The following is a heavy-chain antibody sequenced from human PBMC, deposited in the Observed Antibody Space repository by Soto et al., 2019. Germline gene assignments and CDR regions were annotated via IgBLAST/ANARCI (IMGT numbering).Heavy chain of an antibody. J-gene: IGHJ4*02. CDR1: GFTFGDYV. CDR2: IRSKAYGGTT. V-gene: IGHV3-49*03. D-gene: IGHD3-3*01. Sequence: GSLRLSCAASGFTFGDYVMSWFRQAPGKGLEWVGFIRSKAYGGTTEYAASVKGRFTISRDDSKSIAYLQMNSLKTEDTAVYYCTTSDDFWSGPYDYWGQGTLVTVSS. CDR3: TTSDDFWSGPYDY.